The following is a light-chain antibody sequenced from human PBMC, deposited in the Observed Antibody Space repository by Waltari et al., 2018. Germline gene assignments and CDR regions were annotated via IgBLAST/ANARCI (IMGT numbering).Light chain of an antibody. Sequence: EIEMTQSPAIMSVSPGERVTLSCRASQKISNNFAWYQQKPGQAPRLLRTGPTTRASGIPGRFRGSGSGTESTLTIDGLQSEDFAVYYCLQYNDWPPLFTFGPGTKVEIK. CDR1: QKISNN. CDR2: GPT. V-gene: IGKV3-15*01. CDR3: LQYNDWPPLFT. J-gene: IGKJ3*01.